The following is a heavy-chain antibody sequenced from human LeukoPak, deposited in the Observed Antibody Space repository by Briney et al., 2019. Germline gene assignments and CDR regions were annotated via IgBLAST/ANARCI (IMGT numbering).Heavy chain of an antibody. Sequence: GGSLRLSCAASGFTFDDYAMHWVRQAPGKGLEWVSGISWNSGSIGYADSVKGRFTISRDNAKNSLYLQMNSLRAEDTALYYCAKIGNSWYYFDYWGQGTLVTVSS. CDR3: AKIGNSWYYFDY. V-gene: IGHV3-9*01. J-gene: IGHJ4*02. D-gene: IGHD6-13*01. CDR2: ISWNSGSI. CDR1: GFTFDDYA.